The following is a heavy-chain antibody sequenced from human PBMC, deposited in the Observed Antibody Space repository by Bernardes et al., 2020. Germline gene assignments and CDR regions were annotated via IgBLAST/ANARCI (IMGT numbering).Heavy chain of an antibody. CDR3: AREGYCSGGSCHLVP. CDR2: IHYSGNT. Sequence: WDTLSLTCTVSGGSISNYYWNWIRQSPGKGLEWIGYIHYSGNTNYNPSLKSRVTISVDTSKNQFSLKLSSVTAADTAVYYCAREGYCSGGSCHLVPWGQGTLVTVSS. D-gene: IGHD2-15*01. CDR1: GGSISNYY. J-gene: IGHJ5*02. V-gene: IGHV4-59*01.